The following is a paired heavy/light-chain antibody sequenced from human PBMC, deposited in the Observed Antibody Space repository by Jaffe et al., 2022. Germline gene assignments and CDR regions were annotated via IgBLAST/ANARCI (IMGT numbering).Heavy chain of an antibody. Sequence: EVQLVESGGGLVQSGGSLRLSCAASGFTFSSYAMHWVRQAPGKGLEYVSGISSNGGDTYYANSVKGRFIISRDNSKNTLYLQMGSLRAEDMAVYYCARVPPLLWFEYPPDCWGQGTLVTVSS. CDR1: GFTFSSYA. V-gene: IGHV3-64*01. CDR3: ARVPPLLWFEYPPDC. J-gene: IGHJ4*02. CDR2: ISSNGGDT. D-gene: IGHD3-10*01.
Light chain of an antibody. CDR2: EVS. Sequence: QSALTQPASVSGSPGQSITISCTGTSSDVGGYNYVSWYQQHPGKAPKLMIYEVSSRPSGVSNRFSGSKSGNTASLTISGLQAEDEADYYCSSYTTSNAVFGGGTHLTVL. V-gene: IGLV2-14*01. CDR1: SSDVGGYNY. CDR3: SSYTTSNAV. J-gene: IGLJ7*01.